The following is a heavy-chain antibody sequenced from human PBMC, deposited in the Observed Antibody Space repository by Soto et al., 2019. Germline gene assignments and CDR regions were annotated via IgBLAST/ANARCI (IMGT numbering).Heavy chain of an antibody. Sequence: GASVKVSCKASGYTFTSYGISWVRQAPGQGLEWMGWISAYNGNTNYAQKLQGRVTMTTDTSTSTAYMELGSLRSDDTAVYYCTVVAAGAHDAFDIWGQGTMVTVSS. J-gene: IGHJ3*02. CDR3: TVVAAGAHDAFDI. D-gene: IGHD2-15*01. CDR1: GYTFTSYG. V-gene: IGHV1-18*01. CDR2: ISAYNGNT.